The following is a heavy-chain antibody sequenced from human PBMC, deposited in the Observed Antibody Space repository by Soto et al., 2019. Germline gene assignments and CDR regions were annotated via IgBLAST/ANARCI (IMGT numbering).Heavy chain of an antibody. CDR2: INPGNGNA. CDR3: ARGGYFDSSNYLAY. Sequence: ASVKVSCKASGYTFTSYGINWVRQAPGRGLEWMGWINPGNGNAKYSQQFQGRVIIDRDTSAITAYMELSSLRPEDTAVYYCARGGYFDSSNYLAYWGLGTLVTVSS. CDR1: GYTFTSYG. J-gene: IGHJ1*01. D-gene: IGHD3-22*01. V-gene: IGHV1-3*01.